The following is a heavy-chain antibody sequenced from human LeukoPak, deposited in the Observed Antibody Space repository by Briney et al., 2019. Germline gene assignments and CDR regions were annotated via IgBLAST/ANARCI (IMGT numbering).Heavy chain of an antibody. V-gene: IGHV4-34*01. CDR2: INHSGST. D-gene: IGHD6-13*01. J-gene: IGHJ4*02. CDR3: VSPSLAAAGGRFDY. CDR1: GGSFSGYY. Sequence: PSETLSLTCVVYGGSFSGYYWSWIRQPPGKGLEWIGEINHSGSTNYNPSLKSRVTMSIDTSKNQFSLKLSSVTAADTAVYYCVSPSLAAAGGRFDYWGQGTLVTVSS.